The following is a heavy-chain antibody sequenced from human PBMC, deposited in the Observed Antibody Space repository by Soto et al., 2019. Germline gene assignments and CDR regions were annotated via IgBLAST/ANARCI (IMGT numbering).Heavy chain of an antibody. CDR1: GFTFSSYA. CDR2: ISSNGGST. CDR3: VKRNDILTGYYYPPYFDY. V-gene: IGHV3-64D*06. Sequence: PGGSLRLSCSASGFTFSSYAMHWVRQAPGKGLEYVSAISSNGGSTYYADSVKGRFTISRDNSKNTLYLQMSSLRAEDTAVYYCVKRNDILTGYYYPPYFDYWGQGTLVTVSS. D-gene: IGHD3-9*01. J-gene: IGHJ4*02.